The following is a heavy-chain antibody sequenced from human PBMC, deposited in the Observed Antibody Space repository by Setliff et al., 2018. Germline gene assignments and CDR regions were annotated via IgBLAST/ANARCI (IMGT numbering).Heavy chain of an antibody. V-gene: IGHV1-2*02. CDR2: INPHSGGT. D-gene: IGHD2-21*02. CDR1: GYIFTGYY. Sequence: ASVKVSCKASGYIFTGYYIHWVRQAPGQGLEWMGWINPHSGGTNFPQTFQGRVTMTSDTSISIVYMDLTRLTSDDTAVYYCAQTKGFVDGYLDPWGQGTLVTVSS. J-gene: IGHJ5*02. CDR3: AQTKGFVDGYLDP.